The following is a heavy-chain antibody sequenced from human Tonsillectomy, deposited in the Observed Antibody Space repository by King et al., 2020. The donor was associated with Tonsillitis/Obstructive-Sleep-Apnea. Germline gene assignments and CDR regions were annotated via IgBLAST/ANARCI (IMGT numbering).Heavy chain of an antibody. CDR3: ARDLRAVGANTAGY. CDR2: ISSSSSYT. V-gene: IGHV3-11*06. CDR1: GFTFSDYY. J-gene: IGHJ4*02. D-gene: IGHD6-19*01. Sequence: VQLVESGGGLVKPGGSLRLSCAASGFTFSDYYMSWIRQAPGKGLEWVSYISSSSSYTNYADSVKGRFTISRDNAKNSLYLQMNSLRAEDTAVYYCARDLRAVGANTAGYWGQGTLVTVSS.